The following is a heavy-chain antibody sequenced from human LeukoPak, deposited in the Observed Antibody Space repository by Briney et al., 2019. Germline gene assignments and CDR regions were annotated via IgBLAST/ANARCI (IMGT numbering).Heavy chain of an antibody. CDR3: AREGVGLSFDY. J-gene: IGHJ4*02. Sequence: GGSLRLSCAASGFTFSSYWMSWVRQASGKGLEWVAKIKQDGREKYYADSVKGRFTISRDNAKNSLYLQMNSLRAEDMAVYYCAREGVGLSFDYWGQGTLVTVSS. D-gene: IGHD2-15*01. CDR1: GFTFSSYW. V-gene: IGHV3-7*01. CDR2: IKQDGREK.